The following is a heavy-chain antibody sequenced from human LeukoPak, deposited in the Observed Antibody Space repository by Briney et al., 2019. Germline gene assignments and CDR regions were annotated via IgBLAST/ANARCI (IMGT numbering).Heavy chain of an antibody. CDR3: ARGTDYGDYGGTWFYYYYMDV. V-gene: IGHV1-2*02. CDR1: GYTSTAHY. CDR2: INHNSGGT. D-gene: IGHD4-17*01. Sequence: ASVKVSCKASGYTSTAHYLHWVRQAPGQGLEWMAWINHNSGGTKYAEKFQGRVTVTRDTSTSTAYMELSRLRSDDTAVYYCARGTDYGDYGGTWFYYYYMDVWGEGTTVTVSS. J-gene: IGHJ6*03.